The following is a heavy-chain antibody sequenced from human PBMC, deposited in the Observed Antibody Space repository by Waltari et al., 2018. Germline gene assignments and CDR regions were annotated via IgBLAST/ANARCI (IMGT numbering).Heavy chain of an antibody. CDR1: GDSVPTNSAA. V-gene: IGHV6-1*01. J-gene: IGHJ6*02. CDR3: ARDLPGGSSGYSYGMDV. CDR2: TYYRSKWYN. Sequence: QVQLQQSGPGLVKPSQTLPLTCAISGDSVPTNSAACNWLWQSPSVGLEWLGRTYYRSKWYNDYAVSVKSRITINPDTSKNQFSLQLNSVTPEDTAVYYCARDLPGGSSGYSYGMDVWGQGTTVTVSS. D-gene: IGHD3-22*01.